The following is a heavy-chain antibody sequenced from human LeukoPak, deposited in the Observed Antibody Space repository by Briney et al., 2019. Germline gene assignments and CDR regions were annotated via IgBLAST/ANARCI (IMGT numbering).Heavy chain of an antibody. CDR1: GFTFARHA. CDR2: ISGGGGST. J-gene: IGHJ4*02. V-gene: IGHV3-23*01. D-gene: IGHD6-13*01. CDR3: AREGGSCTSNSCSDYFDY. Sequence: GGSLRLSCAGSGFTFARHALTWVRQAPGMGLEWVSTISGGGGSTHYADSVKGRFTISRDNSKDTVFLQMNNLRAEDTAIYYCAREGGSCTSNSCSDYFDYWGQGTLVTVSP.